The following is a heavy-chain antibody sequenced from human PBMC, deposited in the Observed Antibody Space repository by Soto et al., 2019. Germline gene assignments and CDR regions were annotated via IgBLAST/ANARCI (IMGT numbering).Heavy chain of an antibody. J-gene: IGHJ4*02. CDR3: ARMSSGGSPSFDY. CDR1: GGSISRGEYY. V-gene: IGHV4-30-4*08. CDR2: IYYSGST. D-gene: IGHD2-15*01. Sequence: PSETLSLTCTVSGGSISRGEYYWSWIRQRPGKGLEWIGHIYYSGSTYYNPSLKSRLSISVDTSKNQFSLKLSSVTAADTAVYYCARMSSGGSPSFDYWGQGTLVTVSS.